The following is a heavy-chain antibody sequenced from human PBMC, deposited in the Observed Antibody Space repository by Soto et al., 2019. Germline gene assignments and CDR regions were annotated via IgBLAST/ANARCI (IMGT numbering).Heavy chain of an antibody. CDR2: IIPILGIA. Sequence: QVQLVQSGAEVKKPGSSVKVSCKASGGTFSSYTISWVRQAPGQGLEWMGRIIPILGIANYAQKFQGRVTITADKSKRPAYMELSSSRSEATAVYYCARDQDYSNDGGDPPPVDWGQGTLVTVSS. CDR1: GGTFSSYT. D-gene: IGHD4-4*01. J-gene: IGHJ4*02. CDR3: ARDQDYSNDGGDPPPVD. V-gene: IGHV1-69*08.